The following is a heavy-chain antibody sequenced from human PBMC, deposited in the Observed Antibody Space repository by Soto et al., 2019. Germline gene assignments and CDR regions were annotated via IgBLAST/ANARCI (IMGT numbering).Heavy chain of an antibody. V-gene: IGHV3-23*01. CDR2: ISGSGFST. Sequence: EVQLLESGGGLVQPGGSLRLSCAASGFTFSSYAMSWVRQAPGKGLEWVSAISGSGFSTYYADSVKGRFTISRDNSKNTLYLQMNSLRAEDTAIYYCAKGATVDTAMVSGWFDPWGQGTLFTVSA. CDR3: AKGATVDTAMVSGWFDP. J-gene: IGHJ5*02. D-gene: IGHD5-18*01. CDR1: GFTFSSYA.